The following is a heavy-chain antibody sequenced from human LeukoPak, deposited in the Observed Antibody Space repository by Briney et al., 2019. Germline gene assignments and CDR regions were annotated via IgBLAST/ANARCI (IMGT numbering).Heavy chain of an antibody. Sequence: SETLSLTCTVSGGSINSYYWSWIRQPAGKGLEWIGRIYTSGSTNYSPSLKSRVTMSVDTSKNQFSLKLTSVTAADTAVYYCAREPVASTTYFDYWGQGSLVTVSS. CDR2: IYTSGST. D-gene: IGHD6-19*01. J-gene: IGHJ4*02. V-gene: IGHV4-4*07. CDR1: GGSINSYY. CDR3: AREPVASTTYFDY.